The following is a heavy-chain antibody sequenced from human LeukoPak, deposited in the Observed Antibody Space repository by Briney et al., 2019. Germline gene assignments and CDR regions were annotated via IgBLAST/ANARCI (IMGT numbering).Heavy chain of an antibody. CDR2: IYHSGST. V-gene: IGHV4-38-2*02. Sequence: SETLSLTCTVSGYSISSGYYWGWIRQPPGKGLEWIGSIYHSGSTYYNPSLKSRVTISVDTSKNQFSLKLSSVTAADTAVYYCARGSTVVTYWGQGTLVTVSS. CDR3: ARGSTVVTY. J-gene: IGHJ4*02. D-gene: IGHD4-23*01. CDR1: GYSISSGYY.